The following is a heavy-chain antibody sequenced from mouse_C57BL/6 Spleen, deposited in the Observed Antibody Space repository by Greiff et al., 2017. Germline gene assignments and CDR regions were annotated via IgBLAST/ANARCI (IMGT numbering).Heavy chain of an antibody. CDR2: IYPGSGSP. D-gene: IGHD1-1*01. J-gene: IGHJ4*01. V-gene: IGHV1-55*01. Sequence: QVQLQQSGAELVKPGASVKMSCKASGYTFTSYWITWVKLRPGQGLEWIGHIYPGSGSPNYNETFKSKATLTVDTSSSTAYMRLSSLPTEDSAVYDCAKRYGSSAHYAMDYWGQGTSVTVSS. CDR1: GYTFTSYW. CDR3: AKRYGSSAHYAMDY.